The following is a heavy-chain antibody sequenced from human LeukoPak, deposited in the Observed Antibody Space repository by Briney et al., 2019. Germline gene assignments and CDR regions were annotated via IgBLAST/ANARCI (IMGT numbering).Heavy chain of an antibody. V-gene: IGHV3-7*03. Sequence: GGSLRLSCTASGFTFSNFWMGWVRQAPGKGLEWVDNIKQDETEKFYLGSVKGRFTISRDNAKNSLYLQMSNLRAEDTAVYFCARGGGLDVWGQGATVTVSS. D-gene: IGHD3-16*01. J-gene: IGHJ6*02. CDR2: IKQDETEK. CDR3: ARGGGLDV. CDR1: GFTFSNFW.